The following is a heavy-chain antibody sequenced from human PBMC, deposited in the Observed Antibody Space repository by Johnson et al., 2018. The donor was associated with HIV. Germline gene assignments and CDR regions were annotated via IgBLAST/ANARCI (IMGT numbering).Heavy chain of an antibody. CDR1: GFTFSSYA. V-gene: IGHV3-30*04. CDR3: ARGSWRWVQQHAFDI. D-gene: IGHD5-24*01. Sequence: VQLLESGGGVVQPGRSLRLSCAASGFTFSSYAMHWVRQAPGKGLEWVAVISYDGSTKYYADSVKGRFTISRDNAKNSLYLQMNSLRAEDTAVYYCARGSWRWVQQHAFDIWGQGTMVTVSS. CDR2: ISYDGSTK. J-gene: IGHJ3*02.